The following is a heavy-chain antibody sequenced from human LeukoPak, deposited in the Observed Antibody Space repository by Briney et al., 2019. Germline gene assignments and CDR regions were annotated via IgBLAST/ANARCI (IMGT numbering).Heavy chain of an antibody. J-gene: IGHJ4*02. Sequence: SETLSLTCAVYGGSLSGYYWSWIRQAPGKGLEWIGEINHSGSTNYNPSLKSRVTISVDTSKNQFSLKLSSVTAADTAVYYCARGVGQLAPGGYWGQGTLVTVSS. CDR2: INHSGST. V-gene: IGHV4-34*01. CDR3: ARGVGQLAPGGY. CDR1: GGSLSGYY. D-gene: IGHD6-6*01.